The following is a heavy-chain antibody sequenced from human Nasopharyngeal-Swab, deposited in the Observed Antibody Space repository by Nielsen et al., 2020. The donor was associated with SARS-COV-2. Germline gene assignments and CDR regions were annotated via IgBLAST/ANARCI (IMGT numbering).Heavy chain of an antibody. V-gene: IGHV4-61*01. CDR3: ARGTRGYSLYWYFDL. Sequence: SETLSLTCTVSGGSISSSSHYWSWIRQPPGKGLEWIGYIYYSGSTNYNPSLKSRVTISVDTSKNQFSLKLSSVTAADTAVYYCARGTRGYSLYWYFDLWGRGTLVTVSS. CDR1: GGSISSSSHY. D-gene: IGHD3-22*01. CDR2: IYYSGST. J-gene: IGHJ2*01.